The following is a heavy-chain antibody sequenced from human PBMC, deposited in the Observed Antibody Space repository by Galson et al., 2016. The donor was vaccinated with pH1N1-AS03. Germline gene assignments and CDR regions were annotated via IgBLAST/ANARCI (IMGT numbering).Heavy chain of an antibody. V-gene: IGHV3-7*01. CDR2: INQYGSEI. J-gene: IGHJ4*02. D-gene: IGHD3-10*01. CDR3: ARAPDGLGSLYYFDY. Sequence: SLRLSCAASGFTFSRYWMSFVRQAPGKGLEWVANINQYGSEIYYVDSVKGRFTISRDNARNSLFLQMNSLRAEDTAVYYCARAPDGLGSLYYFDYWGQGTLVTVSS. CDR1: GFTFSRYW.